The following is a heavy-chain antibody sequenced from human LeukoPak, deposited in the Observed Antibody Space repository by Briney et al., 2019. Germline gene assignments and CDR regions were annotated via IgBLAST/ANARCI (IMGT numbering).Heavy chain of an antibody. CDR1: GLTFSSYA. J-gene: IGHJ4*02. D-gene: IGHD3-22*01. V-gene: IGHV3-9*01. Sequence: PGRSLRLSCAASGLTFSSYAMHWVRQAPGKGLEWVSGISWNSGSIGYADSVKGRFTISRDNAKNSLYLQMNSLRAEDTALYYCAKGSLRWLFNFVDYWGQGTLVTVSS. CDR3: AKGSLRWLFNFVDY. CDR2: ISWNSGSI.